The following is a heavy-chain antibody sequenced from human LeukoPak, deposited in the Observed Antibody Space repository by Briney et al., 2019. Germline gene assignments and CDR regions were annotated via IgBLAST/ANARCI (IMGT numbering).Heavy chain of an antibody. CDR3: ARDKSSVGAGFDP. Sequence: PSETLSLTCTVSDYSISSGYYWGWIRQPPGKGLEWTGSIFQSGHTYYSPSLKSRVTISVDTSNNRFSLSLSAVTAADTAIYYCARDKSSVGAGFDPWGQGTLVTVSS. CDR1: DYSISSGYY. D-gene: IGHD1-26*01. CDR2: IFQSGHT. J-gene: IGHJ5*02. V-gene: IGHV4-38-2*02.